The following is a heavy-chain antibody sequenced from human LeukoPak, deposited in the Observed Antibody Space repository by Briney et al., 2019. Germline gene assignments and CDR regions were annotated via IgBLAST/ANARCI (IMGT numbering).Heavy chain of an antibody. CDR1: GFTFSSYG. CDR2: IRYDGSNK. V-gene: IGHV3-30*02. Sequence: GGSLRLSCAASGFTFSSYGMHWVRQAPGKGLEWVAFIRYDGSNKYYADSVKGRFTISRDNSKNTLYLQMNSLRAEDTAVYCCAFELELVQNDAFDIWGQGTMVTVSS. CDR3: AFELELVQNDAFDI. D-gene: IGHD1-7*01. J-gene: IGHJ3*02.